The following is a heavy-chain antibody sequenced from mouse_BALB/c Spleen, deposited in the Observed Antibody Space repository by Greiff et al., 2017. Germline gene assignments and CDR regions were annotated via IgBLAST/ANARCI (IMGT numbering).Heavy chain of an antibody. Sequence: DVMLVESGGGLVQPGGSLKLSCAASGFTFSSYGMSWVRQTPDKRLELVATINSNGGSTYYPDSVKGRFTISRDNAKNTLYLQMSSLKSEDTAMYYCARDYYGSPTLAYWGQGTLVTVSA. CDR2: INSNGGST. D-gene: IGHD1-1*01. J-gene: IGHJ3*01. CDR3: ARDYYGSPTLAY. V-gene: IGHV5-6-3*01. CDR1: GFTFSSYG.